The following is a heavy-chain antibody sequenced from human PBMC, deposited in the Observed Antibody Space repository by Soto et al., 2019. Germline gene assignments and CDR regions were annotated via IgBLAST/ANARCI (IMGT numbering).Heavy chain of an antibody. V-gene: IGHV1-69*08. CDR2: IIPFLDIA. J-gene: IGHJ5*02. CDR1: GGTFMNST. D-gene: IGHD3-10*02. CDR3: ARDVRGVILSRSNWFDP. Sequence: QVQLVQSGAEVKKPGSSVKVSCKASGGTFMNSTISWVRQAPGQGLEWMGRIIPFLDIANYAQKFQGRVTITADKSTSTAYMELSSLRSEDTAVYYCARDVRGVILSRSNWFDPWGQGTLVTVSS.